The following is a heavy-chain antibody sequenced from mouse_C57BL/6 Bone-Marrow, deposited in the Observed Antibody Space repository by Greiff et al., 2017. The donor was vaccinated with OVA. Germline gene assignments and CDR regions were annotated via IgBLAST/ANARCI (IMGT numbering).Heavy chain of an antibody. CDR2: IYPGSGNT. V-gene: IGHV1-76*01. Sequence: QVQLQQSGAELVRPGASVKLSCKASGYTFTDYYINWVKQRPGQGLEWIARIYPGSGNTYYNEKFKGKATLTADKSSSTAYMQLSRLTSEDSAVYCCARERTTVVVAYYFDYWGQGTTLTVSS. CDR1: GYTFTDYY. D-gene: IGHD1-1*01. CDR3: ARERTTVVVAYYFDY. J-gene: IGHJ2*01.